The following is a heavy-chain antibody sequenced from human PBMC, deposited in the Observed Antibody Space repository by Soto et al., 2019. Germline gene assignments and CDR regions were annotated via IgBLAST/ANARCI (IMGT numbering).Heavy chain of an antibody. D-gene: IGHD5-18*01. CDR1: GYTFTTYV. CDR2: INTYNGNT. V-gene: IGHV1-18*01. J-gene: IGHJ4*02. Sequence: QVHLVQSGPEVKKPGASVRVSCRASGYTFTTYVIGWVRQAPGQGLEWRGWINTYNGNTNYAQKFRGRLTMTTDTSTTTAYMDLRSLKSDDTDMYSCAQEGVDHTATVKGGYWGQGTLVTVSS. CDR3: AQEGVDHTATVKGGY.